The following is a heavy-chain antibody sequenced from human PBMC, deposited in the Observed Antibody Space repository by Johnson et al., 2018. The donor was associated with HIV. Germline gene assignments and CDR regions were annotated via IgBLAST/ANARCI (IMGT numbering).Heavy chain of an antibody. D-gene: IGHD6-13*01. CDR2: IKQDGSDK. CDR3: AREGGIAAAGTDAFDI. Sequence: VQLVESGGGLVQPGGSLRLSCAASGFTFSSYYMSWVRQAPGKGLEWVANIKQDGSDKYYVDSVKGRFTISRDNAKNSLYLQMNSLRAEDTAVYYCAREGGIAAAGTDAFDIWGQGTMVTVSS. CDR1: GFTFSSYY. J-gene: IGHJ3*02. V-gene: IGHV3-7*01.